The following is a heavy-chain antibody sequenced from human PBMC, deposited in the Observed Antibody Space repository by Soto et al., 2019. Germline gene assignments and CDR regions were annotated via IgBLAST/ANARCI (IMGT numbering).Heavy chain of an antibody. CDR2: MHSSGGT. V-gene: IGHV4-39*01. D-gene: IGHD2-15*01. J-gene: IGHJ4*02. CDR3: AGVVVGATRQTGSDH. CDR1: TGSITSGDYF. Sequence: QLLESGPGLVKPSETLSLTCTVSTGSITSGDYFWGWIRQPPGKGLEFIGSMHSSGGTYYSPSPKSRVSISMDKSKNQFSLKLTSVTTADTAVYFCAGVVVGATRQTGSDHWGQGTLVTVS.